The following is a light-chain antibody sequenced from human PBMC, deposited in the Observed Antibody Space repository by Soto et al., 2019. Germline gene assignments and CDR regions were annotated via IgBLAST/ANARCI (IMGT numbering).Light chain of an antibody. Sequence: EIVLTQSPGTLSLSPGERATLSCGASQSVSKTSLAWYQQGPGGAPRLLIYNASGRVAGVPDRFSGSGSGTDFTLTISRLEPEDFAVYFCQQFGASPWAFGQGTKVEIK. V-gene: IGKV3-20*01. CDR2: NAS. CDR1: QSVSKTS. CDR3: QQFGASPWA. J-gene: IGKJ1*01.